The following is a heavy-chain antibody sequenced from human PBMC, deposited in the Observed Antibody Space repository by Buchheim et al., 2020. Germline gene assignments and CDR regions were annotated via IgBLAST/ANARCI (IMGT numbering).Heavy chain of an antibody. Sequence: EVQLLESGGGLVQPGGSLRLSFAASGFTFSSYAMSWVRRAPGKGLEWVSTISVSGGSTYYADSVKGRFTISRENFKKTLYLQMHSLRGEDTAVYYCAKVYSTGWYPDYWGQGTL. CDR2: ISVSGGST. D-gene: IGHD6-19*01. J-gene: IGHJ4*02. CDR1: GFTFSSYA. V-gene: IGHV3-23*01. CDR3: AKVYSTGWYPDY.